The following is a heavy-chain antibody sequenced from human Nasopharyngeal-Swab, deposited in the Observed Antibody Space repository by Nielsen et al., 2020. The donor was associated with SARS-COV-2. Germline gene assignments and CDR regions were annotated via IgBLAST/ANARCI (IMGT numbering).Heavy chain of an antibody. CDR1: GYRFLSHW. J-gene: IGHJ3*02. CDR2: IYPGDSDT. D-gene: IGHD3-22*01. CDR3: ARTAIEGGYYRGDAFDI. V-gene: IGHV5-51*01. Sequence: GESLKISCKGSGYRFLSHWVGWVRQMPGKGLEWMGIIYPGDSDTRYSPSFQGQVTISADKSINTAYLQWGSLTASETAVYYCARTAIEGGYYRGDAFDIWGQGTMVTVSS.